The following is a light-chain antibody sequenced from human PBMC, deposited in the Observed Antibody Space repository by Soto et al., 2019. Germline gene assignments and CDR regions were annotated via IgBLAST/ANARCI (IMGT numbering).Light chain of an antibody. J-gene: IGKJ2*01. CDR3: QQYKSDPYT. CDR1: QSMSDW. V-gene: IGKV1-5*03. Sequence: DIQMTQSPSTLSASVGDRVTITCRASQSMSDWLAWYQQKPGKAPNLLIYKASSLESGVPSRFSGSGSGTEFTLTISSVQPDDFAAYYCQQYKSDPYTFGQGTKLEIK. CDR2: KAS.